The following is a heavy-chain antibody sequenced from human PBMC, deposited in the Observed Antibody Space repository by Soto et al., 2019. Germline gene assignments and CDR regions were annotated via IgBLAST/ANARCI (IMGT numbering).Heavy chain of an antibody. CDR2: IYYSGST. Sequence: SETLSLTCTVSGGSVSSGSYYWSWIRQPPGKGLEWIGYIYYSGSTNYNPSLKSRVTISVDTSKNQSSMKLSSVTAAATAVYYCAREGRDILTGYYIKFDHWGQGTLVTVSS. D-gene: IGHD3-9*01. CDR1: GGSVSSGSYY. V-gene: IGHV4-61*01. J-gene: IGHJ4*02. CDR3: AREGRDILTGYYIKFDH.